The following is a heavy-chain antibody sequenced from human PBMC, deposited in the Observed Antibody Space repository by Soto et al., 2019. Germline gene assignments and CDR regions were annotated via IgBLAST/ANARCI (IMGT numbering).Heavy chain of an antibody. CDR1: GGTFSSYA. CDR3: ARTVRDGYIGY. V-gene: IGHV1-69*13. J-gene: IGHJ4*02. Sequence: ASVKVSCKASGGTFSSYAISWLRQAPGQGLEWMGGIIPIFGTANYAQKFQGRVTITADESTSTAYMELSSLRSEDTAVYYCARTVRDGYIGYWGQGTLVTVSS. CDR2: IIPIFGTA. D-gene: IGHD3-10*01.